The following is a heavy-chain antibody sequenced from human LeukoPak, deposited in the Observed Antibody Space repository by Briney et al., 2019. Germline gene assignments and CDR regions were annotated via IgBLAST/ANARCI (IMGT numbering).Heavy chain of an antibody. V-gene: IGHV3-7*01. Sequence: GGSLRLSCAASGFTFTDYWMSWVRQAPGKGLEWVANIKQDGSEKYYVDSVKGRFTISRDNAKNSLYLQMNSLRAEDTAVYFCARICGGDCFPHDAFDIWGQGTMVAVSS. CDR3: ARICGGDCFPHDAFDI. J-gene: IGHJ3*02. D-gene: IGHD2-21*02. CDR1: GFTFTDYW. CDR2: IKQDGSEK.